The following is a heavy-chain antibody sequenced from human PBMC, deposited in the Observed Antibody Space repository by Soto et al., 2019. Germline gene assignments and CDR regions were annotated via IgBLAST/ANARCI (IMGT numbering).Heavy chain of an antibody. CDR1: GFTFSSYA. J-gene: IGHJ6*02. Sequence: SLRLSCAASGFTFSSYAMSWVRQAPGKGLEWVAAITGSGSNTYYADSVKGRFTISRDNSKNTPYLQMNSLRAEDTAVYYCARDRTEGSGWYFYYYYGMDVWGQGTTVTVSS. CDR3: ARDRTEGSGWYFYYYYGMDV. V-gene: IGHV3-23*01. D-gene: IGHD6-19*01. CDR2: ITGSGSNT.